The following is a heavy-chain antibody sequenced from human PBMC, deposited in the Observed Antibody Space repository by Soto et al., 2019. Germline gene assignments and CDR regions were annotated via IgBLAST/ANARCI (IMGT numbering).Heavy chain of an antibody. V-gene: IGHV3-30-3*01. J-gene: IGHJ4*02. CDR2: MTYDGTIK. CDR1: VFTFLSYS. Sequence: PXGSLRLSCASSVFTFLSYSIHCVRHSPGKWLEWVAIMTYDGTIKYYADSVKGRFTISRDISKKTVYLQMNSLRAEDTAVYYCSRAFSTYYDTWSDINLEYLGQGTVVTLS. D-gene: IGHD3-3*01. CDR3: SRAFSTYYDTWSDINLEY.